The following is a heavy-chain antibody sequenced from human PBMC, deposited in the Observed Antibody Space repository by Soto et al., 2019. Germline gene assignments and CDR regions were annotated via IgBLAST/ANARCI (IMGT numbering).Heavy chain of an antibody. Sequence: QLQLQESGPGLVKPSETLSLTCTVSGVSISSSSYYWGWFRQPPGKGLEWIGTIYYGGSSYSNPSLKSRVNISLDTSKNQFSLTLTSVTAADTAVYYCARHGSYWGQGTLVTVSS. CDR2: IYYGGSS. J-gene: IGHJ4*02. CDR1: GVSISSSSYY. V-gene: IGHV4-39*01. CDR3: ARHGSY.